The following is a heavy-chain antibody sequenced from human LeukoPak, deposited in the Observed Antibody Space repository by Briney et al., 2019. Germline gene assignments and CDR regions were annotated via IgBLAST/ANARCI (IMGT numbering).Heavy chain of an antibody. J-gene: IGHJ4*02. CDR2: ISGSGGST. V-gene: IGHV3-23*01. D-gene: IGHD3-10*01. CDR3: AKGGSGSYYPHYFDY. CDR1: GFTFSSYG. Sequence: GGSLRLSCAASGFTFSSYGMSWVRQAPGKGLEWVSAISGSGGSTYYADSVKGRFTISRDNSKNTLYLQMNSLRAEDTAVYYCAKGGSGSYYPHYFDYWGQGTLVTVSS.